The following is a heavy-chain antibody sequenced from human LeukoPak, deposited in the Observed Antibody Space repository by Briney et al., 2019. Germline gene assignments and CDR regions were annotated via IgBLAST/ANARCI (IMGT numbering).Heavy chain of an antibody. D-gene: IGHD4-17*01. CDR1: GFTFSSYG. CDR2: IWYDGSNK. Sequence: GGSLRLSCEAAGFTFSSYGMHWVRQAPGKGLEWVAVIWYDGSNKYYADSVKGRFTISRDNSENTLYLQMNSLRAEDTAVYYCARRDRHDYGGTHHGMDVWGQGTTVTVSS. J-gene: IGHJ6*02. V-gene: IGHV3-33*01. CDR3: ARRDRHDYGGTHHGMDV.